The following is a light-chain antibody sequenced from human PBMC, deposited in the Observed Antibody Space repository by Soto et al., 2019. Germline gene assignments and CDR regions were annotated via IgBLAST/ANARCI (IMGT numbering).Light chain of an antibody. CDR3: QQRSNWPRIT. Sequence: IVLTQSPGTLSLSPGERATLSCRASQTVTRSYLAWYQQKPGQAPRLLIYGASTRATGIPARFSGSGSGTDFTLTISSLEPEDFAVYYCQQRSNWPRITFGQGTRLEIK. V-gene: IGKV3D-20*02. CDR2: GAS. J-gene: IGKJ5*01. CDR1: QTVTRSY.